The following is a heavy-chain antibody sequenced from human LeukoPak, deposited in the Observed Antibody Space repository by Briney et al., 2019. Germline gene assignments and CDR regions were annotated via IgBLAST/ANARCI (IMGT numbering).Heavy chain of an antibody. J-gene: IGHJ5*02. CDR2: IYYSGNT. CDR1: GDSISSSNSY. Sequence: SETLSLTCTVSGDSISSSNSYWGWIRQPPGKGLEWIGSIYYSGNTYYNASLKSRVTMSVDTSKNQFSLKLSSVTAADTAVYYCARTRVYGWFDPWGQGTLVTVSS. D-gene: IGHD6-13*01. V-gene: IGHV4-39*07. CDR3: ARTRVYGWFDP.